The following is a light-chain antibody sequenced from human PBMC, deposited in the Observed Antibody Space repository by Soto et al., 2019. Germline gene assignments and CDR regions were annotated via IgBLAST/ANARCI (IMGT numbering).Light chain of an antibody. CDR3: LLCYRDSVV. CDR1: TGPVTSGHY. Sequence: QTVVTQEPSLTVSPGGTVTLTCGSSTGPVTSGHYPYWFQQKPGQAPRTLIYDTSNKHSWTPARFSGSLLGGKAALTLSGAHPEDEAEYYCLLCYRDSVVFGGGTKVTVL. V-gene: IGLV7-46*01. J-gene: IGLJ2*01. CDR2: DTS.